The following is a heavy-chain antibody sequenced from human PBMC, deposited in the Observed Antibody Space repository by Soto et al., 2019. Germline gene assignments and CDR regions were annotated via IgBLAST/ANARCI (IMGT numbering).Heavy chain of an antibody. J-gene: IGHJ5*02. CDR2: IYWDDDK. V-gene: IGHV2-5*02. CDR1: GFSLSTSGVG. CDR3: AHRKLQLVRKGSDWFDP. Sequence: QSGPTLVNPTHTLTLTCTFSGFSLSTSGVGVGWIRQPPGKALEWLALIYWDDDKRYSPSLKSRLTITKDTSKNQVVLTMTNMDPVDTATYYCAHRKLQLVRKGSDWFDPWGQGTLDTVSS. D-gene: IGHD6-13*01.